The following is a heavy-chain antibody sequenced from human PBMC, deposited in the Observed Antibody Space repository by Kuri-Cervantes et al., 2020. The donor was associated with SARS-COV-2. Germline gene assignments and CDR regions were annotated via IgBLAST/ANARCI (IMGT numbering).Heavy chain of an antibody. J-gene: IGHJ6*02. CDR3: ARSSGQIFYYYGMDV. D-gene: IGHD2-15*01. CDR1: GFAFSGSA. Sequence: GGSLRLSCEASGFAFSGSAMHWVRQAPGKGLEWVALISSDGSIRHYGDSVKGRFIISREDSKNTLYLQMNSLRVEDTAVYYCARSSGQIFYYYGMDVWGQGTTVTVSS. V-gene: IGHV3-30*03. CDR2: ISSDGSIR.